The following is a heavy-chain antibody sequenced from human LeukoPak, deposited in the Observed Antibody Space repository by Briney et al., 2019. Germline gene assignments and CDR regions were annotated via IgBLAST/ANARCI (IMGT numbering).Heavy chain of an antibody. V-gene: IGHV1-2*02. J-gene: IGHJ4*02. CDR3: ARPPFPWELNLLDY. CDR1: EYTFTGYY. Sequence: ASVKVSCKASEYTFTGYYMHWVRQAPGQGLEWMGWIDPNSGGTNYAQKFQGRVTMTRDTSISTAYMELSRLRSDDTAVYYCARPPFPWELNLLDYWGQGTLVTVSS. D-gene: IGHD1-26*01. CDR2: IDPNSGGT.